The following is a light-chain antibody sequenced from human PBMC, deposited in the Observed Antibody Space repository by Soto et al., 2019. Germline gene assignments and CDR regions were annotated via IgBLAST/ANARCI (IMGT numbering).Light chain of an antibody. CDR2: NAS. CDR3: QHYSAYPMT. CDR1: QSISTW. J-gene: IGKJ1*01. Sequence: DIQMTQSPSTLSASVGDRVTITCRASQSISTWLAWYQQRPGKAPKVLIYNASSFDSGVPSRFSGSGSGTEFTLTISSLQPGDLATYYCQHYSAYPMTFGQGTKVDIK. V-gene: IGKV1-5*01.